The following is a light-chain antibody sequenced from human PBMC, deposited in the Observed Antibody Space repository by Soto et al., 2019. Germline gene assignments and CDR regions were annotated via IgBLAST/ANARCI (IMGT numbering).Light chain of an antibody. CDR3: NSYTSNSTLVGVV. V-gene: IGLV2-14*01. Sequence: QSALTQPASVSGSPGQSITISCTGTSSDVGGYNYVSWYQQHPGKAPKLMIYDVSNRPSGVSNRFSGSKSGNTASLTISGLHAEDEADYYCNSYTSNSTLVGVVFGGGTKLTVL. CDR1: SSDVGGYNY. J-gene: IGLJ2*01. CDR2: DVS.